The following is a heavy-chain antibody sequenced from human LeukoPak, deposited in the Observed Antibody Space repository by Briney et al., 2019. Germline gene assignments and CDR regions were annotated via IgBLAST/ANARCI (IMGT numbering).Heavy chain of an antibody. CDR1: GFTFNSYW. V-gene: IGHV3-7*01. CDR2: IKQDGNEK. J-gene: IGHJ4*02. CDR3: ARDSAMTTVTTSHFDY. Sequence: PGGSLRLSCAASGFTFNSYWMNWVRQAPGKGLEWVASIKQDGNEKSYVDSVKGRFTISRDNAKNSLYLEISSLRAEDTAVYYCARDSAMTTVTTSHFDYWGQGTLVTVSS. D-gene: IGHD4-17*01.